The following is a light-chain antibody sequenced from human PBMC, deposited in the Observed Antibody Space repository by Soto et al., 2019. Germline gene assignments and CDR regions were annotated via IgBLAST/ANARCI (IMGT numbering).Light chain of an antibody. CDR2: AAS. J-gene: IGKJ4*01. Sequence: DIQMTQSPSSLSASLGDRVTITCRASQGIGVYLAWCQQKPGKVPRLLIYAASALQSGVPSRFSGGGSGTDFTLTINRLQPEDVATYYCQKYSSAPLTFGGGTKVEIK. CDR1: QGIGVY. CDR3: QKYSSAPLT. V-gene: IGKV1-27*01.